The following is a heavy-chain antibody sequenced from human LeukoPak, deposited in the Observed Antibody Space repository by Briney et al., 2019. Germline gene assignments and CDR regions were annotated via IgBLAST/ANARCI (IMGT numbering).Heavy chain of an antibody. V-gene: IGHV3-74*01. J-gene: IGHJ4*02. CDR2: INTDGTVT. Sequence: GGSLRLSCAAPGFTFSKYWMLWVRQAPGKGLESVSRINTDGTVTTYADSVKGRFTVSRDNADNTMFMQMNSVRDEDTAVYYCATKQWLAPPPDSWGQGTPVTVSS. CDR1: GFTFSKYW. D-gene: IGHD6-19*01. CDR3: ATKQWLAPPPDS.